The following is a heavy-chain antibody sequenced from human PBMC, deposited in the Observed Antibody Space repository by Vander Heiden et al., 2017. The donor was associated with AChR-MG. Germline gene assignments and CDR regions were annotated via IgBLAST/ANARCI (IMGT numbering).Heavy chain of an antibody. V-gene: IGHV3-9*01. Sequence: EVQLVESGGGWVQPGRSLRPSLATPGFTFDDYAMHWVRQAPGKGLEWVSGISWNSGSIGYADSVKGRFTISRDNAKNSLYLQMNSLRTEDTALYYCAKDRGGDGYNDFDYWGQGTLVTVSS. CDR1: GFTFDDYA. D-gene: IGHD2-21*01. CDR2: ISWNSGSI. J-gene: IGHJ4*02. CDR3: AKDRGGDGYNDFDY.